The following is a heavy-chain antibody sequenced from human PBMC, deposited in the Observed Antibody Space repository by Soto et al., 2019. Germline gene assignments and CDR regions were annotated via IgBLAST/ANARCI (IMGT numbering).Heavy chain of an antibody. J-gene: IGHJ1*01. CDR3: AKNPSRIAAAGAYFQP. Sequence: EVQLLESGGGLVQPGGSLRVSCAASGFTFSSYAMSWVRQAPGKGLEWVSAISGSGGSTYYADSVKGRFTISRDNSKNTLYLQMNSLRAEDTAVYYCAKNPSRIAAAGAYFQPWGQGTLVTVSS. V-gene: IGHV3-23*01. CDR1: GFTFSSYA. CDR2: ISGSGGST. D-gene: IGHD6-13*01.